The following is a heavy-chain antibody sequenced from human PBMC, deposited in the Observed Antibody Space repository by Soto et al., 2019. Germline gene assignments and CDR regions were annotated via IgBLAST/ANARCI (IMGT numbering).Heavy chain of an antibody. D-gene: IGHD6-6*01. V-gene: IGHV4-59*08. CDR2: IHDTGNT. Sequence: PSETLSLTCTVSGGSISSHYWAWIRQPPGKGLEWIGYIHDTGNTNYNPSLKSRVTISVDTSKNQFSLKLSSVTAADTAVYYCVKHFLAAVRPLYFDYWGQGTLVTVS. CDR1: GGSISSHY. J-gene: IGHJ4*02. CDR3: VKHFLAAVRPLYFDY.